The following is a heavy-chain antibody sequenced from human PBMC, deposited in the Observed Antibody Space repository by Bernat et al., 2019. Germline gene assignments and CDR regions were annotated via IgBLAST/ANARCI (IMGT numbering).Heavy chain of an antibody. CDR1: GGSISSSSYY. CDR3: ARHSGSGRHYYYYGMDV. V-gene: IGHV4-39*01. D-gene: IGHD3-10*01. CDR2: SYYRGST. Sequence: QLQLQESGPGLVKPAETRSLTCTVSGGSISSSSYYWGGIRQPPGKGLEGIGSSYYRGSTYYNPSLKSRGTISVDTSKNQFSLKLSSGTAADTAVSYCARHSGSGRHYYYYGMDVWGQGTTVTVSS. J-gene: IGHJ6*02.